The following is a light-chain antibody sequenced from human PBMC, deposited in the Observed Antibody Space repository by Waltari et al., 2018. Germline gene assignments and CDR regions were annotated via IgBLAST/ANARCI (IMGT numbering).Light chain of an antibody. V-gene: IGKV3-11*01. CDR2: DAT. CDR1: QNVNMY. CDR3: QQRNHWIT. Sequence: EIVLTQSPATLSLSPGHRATLSCRASQNVNMYLAWYQQKPGQGPRLLIYDATDRAAGVPARFSGSGSGTEFTLTISSLEPEDFAVYHCQQRNHWITFGQGTRLEI. J-gene: IGKJ5*01.